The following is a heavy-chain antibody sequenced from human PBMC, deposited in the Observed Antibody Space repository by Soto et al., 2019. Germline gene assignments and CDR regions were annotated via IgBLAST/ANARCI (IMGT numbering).Heavy chain of an antibody. CDR3: ARIELMVVAATLYYYYGMDV. CDR2: IIPIFGTA. Sequence: SVKVSCKASGGTFSSYAISWVRQAPGQGLEWMGGIIPIFGTANYAQKFQGRVTTTADESTSTAYMELSSLRSEDTAVYYCARIELMVVAATLYYYYGMDVWGQGTTVTVSS. CDR1: GGTFSSYA. D-gene: IGHD2-15*01. V-gene: IGHV1-69*13. J-gene: IGHJ6*02.